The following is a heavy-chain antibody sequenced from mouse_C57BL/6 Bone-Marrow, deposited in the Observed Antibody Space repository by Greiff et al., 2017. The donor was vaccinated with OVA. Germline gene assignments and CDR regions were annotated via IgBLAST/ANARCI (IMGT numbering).Heavy chain of an antibody. V-gene: IGHV14-2*01. J-gene: IGHJ2*01. CDR2: IDPEDGET. CDR1: GFNIKDYY. D-gene: IGHD1-1*01. Sequence: EVQLQEPGAELVKPGASVKLSCTASGFNIKDYYMHWVKQRTEQGLEWIGRIDPEDGETKYAPKFQGKATITADTSSNTAYLQLSSLTSEDTAVYCCAANYYGSSYEDYWGQGTTLTVSS. CDR3: AANYYGSSYEDY.